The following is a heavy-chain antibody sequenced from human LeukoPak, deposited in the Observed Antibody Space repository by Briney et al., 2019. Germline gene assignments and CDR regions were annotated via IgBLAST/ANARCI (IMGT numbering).Heavy chain of an antibody. Sequence: PSETLSLTCAVSGYSISSGYYWDWIRQPPGKGLEWIGSIYHSGSTYYNPSLKSRVTISVDTSKNQFSLNLSSVTAADTAVYYCARSRERNRFGERGYWGQGTLVTVSS. D-gene: IGHD3-10*01. J-gene: IGHJ4*02. CDR2: IYHSGST. V-gene: IGHV4-38-2*01. CDR3: ARSRERNRFGERGY. CDR1: GYSISSGYY.